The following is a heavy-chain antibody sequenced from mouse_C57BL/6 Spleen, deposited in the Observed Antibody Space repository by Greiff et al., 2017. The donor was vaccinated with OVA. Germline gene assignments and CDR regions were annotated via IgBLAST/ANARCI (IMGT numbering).Heavy chain of an antibody. CDR2: IYPGDGDT. D-gene: IGHD1-1*01. V-gene: IGHV1-80*01. J-gene: IGHJ3*01. CDR3: ARWDYGSSYGFAY. Sequence: VKLMESGAELVKPGASVKISCKASGYAFSSYWMNWVKQRPGKGLEWIGQIYPGDGDTNYNGKFKGKATLTADKSSSTAYMQLSSLTSEDSAVYFCARWDYGSSYGFAYWGQGTLVTVSA. CDR1: GYAFSSYW.